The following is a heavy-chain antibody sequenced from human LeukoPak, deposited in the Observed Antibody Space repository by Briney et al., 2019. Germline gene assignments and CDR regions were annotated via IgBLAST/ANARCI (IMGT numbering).Heavy chain of an antibody. CDR1: GFTFSSYA. J-gene: IGHJ5*02. D-gene: IGHD6-19*01. CDR3: ARDLSGWFSSWFDP. Sequence: PGGSLRLSCAASGFTFSSYAMHWVRQAPGKGLEWVAVISYDGSNKYYADSVKGRFTISRDNSKNTLYLQMNSLRAEDPAVYYCARDLSGWFSSWFDPSGQGTLVTVSS. CDR2: ISYDGSNK. V-gene: IGHV3-30-3*01.